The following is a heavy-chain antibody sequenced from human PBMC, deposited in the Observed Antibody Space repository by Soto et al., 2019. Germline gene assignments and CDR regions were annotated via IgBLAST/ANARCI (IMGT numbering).Heavy chain of an antibody. V-gene: IGHV5-51*01. D-gene: IGHD2-21*01. CDR3: ARLGSDYYEGMDV. CDR1: GYSFTSYW. J-gene: IGHJ6*02. CDR2: IYPGDSDT. Sequence: EALNLSCKGPGYSFTSYWIGWVLQMPGKRLEWIGIIYPGDSDTRYSPSFQGQVTISADKSISPAYLKWSSLKAADTAMYYCARLGSDYYEGMDVWGQGTTVTVSS.